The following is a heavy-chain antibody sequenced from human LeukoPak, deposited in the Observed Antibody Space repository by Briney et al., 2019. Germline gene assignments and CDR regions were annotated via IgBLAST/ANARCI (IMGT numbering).Heavy chain of an antibody. CDR3: ARDLSRGTDYYYYMDV. CDR2: ISGNGGST. V-gene: IGHV3-23*01. D-gene: IGHD6-19*01. Sequence: GGSLRLSCAASGFTFSSYGMNWVRQAPGKGLEWVSGISGNGGSTYYADSVKGRFTISRDNSKNTLYLQMNSLRAEDTAVYYCARDLSRGTDYYYYMDVWGKGTTVTVSS. J-gene: IGHJ6*03. CDR1: GFTFSSYG.